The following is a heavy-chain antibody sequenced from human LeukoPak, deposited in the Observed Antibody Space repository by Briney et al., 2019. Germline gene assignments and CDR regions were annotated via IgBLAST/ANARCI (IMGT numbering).Heavy chain of an antibody. CDR1: GFTFTGYY. J-gene: IGHJ4*02. Sequence: ASVKVSCTASGFTFTGYYIHWVRQAPGQGLEWMGWINPNSGGTNIAQKFQNRVTMTRDTSISIVSMELSRLRSDDTAVYYCARGPEYYYEESAYYHQGVLEYWGQGTLVTVSS. CDR3: ARGPEYYYEESAYYHQGVLEY. CDR2: INPNSGGT. D-gene: IGHD3-22*01. V-gene: IGHV1-2*02.